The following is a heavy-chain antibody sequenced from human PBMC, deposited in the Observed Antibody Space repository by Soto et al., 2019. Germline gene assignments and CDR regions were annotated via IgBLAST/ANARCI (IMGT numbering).Heavy chain of an antibody. CDR1: TFTFSSYA. D-gene: IGHD3-22*01. CDR2: VSGSGGST. J-gene: IGHJ3*02. V-gene: IGHV3-23*01. Sequence: SCAASTFTFSSYAMSWVRQAPGKGLEWLSAVSGSGGSTYYADSVKGRFTISRDNSKNTLYLQMNSLRADDTAIYYCAKDRYYDNSGQYGLHAFDIWGQGTMVTVSS. CDR3: AKDRYYDNSGQYGLHAFDI.